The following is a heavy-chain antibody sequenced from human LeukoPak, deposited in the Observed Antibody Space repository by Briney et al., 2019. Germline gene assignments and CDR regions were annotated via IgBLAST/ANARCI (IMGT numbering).Heavy chain of an antibody. CDR2: ISTRSTYI. CDR1: GFTFSNYN. D-gene: IGHD1-14*01. Sequence: GGSLRLSCAASGFTFSNYNMNWVRQAPGKGLEWVSCISTRSTYIYYADSVKGRFTISRDNAKNSLYLQMNSLRADDTAVYYCVRQPDYWGQGTLVTVSS. CDR3: VRQPDY. J-gene: IGHJ4*02. V-gene: IGHV3-21*01.